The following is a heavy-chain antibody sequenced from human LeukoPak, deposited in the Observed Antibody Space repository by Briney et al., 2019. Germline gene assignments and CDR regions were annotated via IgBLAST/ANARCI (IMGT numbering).Heavy chain of an antibody. CDR1: GFTFSSYE. D-gene: IGHD3-22*01. CDR3: ARDLYRIVVVPHYFDY. Sequence: GGSLRLSCAASGFTFSSYEMNWVRQAPGKGLEWVSYISSSGSTIYYADSVKGRFTISRDNAKNSLYLQMNSLGAEDTAVYYCARDLYRIVVVPHYFDYWGQGTLVTVSS. V-gene: IGHV3-48*03. CDR2: ISSSGSTI. J-gene: IGHJ4*02.